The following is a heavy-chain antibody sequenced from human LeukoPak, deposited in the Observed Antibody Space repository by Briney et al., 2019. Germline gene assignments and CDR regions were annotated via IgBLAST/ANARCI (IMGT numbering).Heavy chain of an antibody. Sequence: GGSLRLSCAASGFTVSSNYMSWVRQAPGKGLEWVSVIYSGGSTYYADSVKGRFTISRDNSKNTLYLQMNSLRAEDTAVYYCARHATLRRDAFDIWGQGTMVTVSS. CDR1: GFTVSSNY. CDR2: IYSGGST. CDR3: ARHATLRRDAFDI. D-gene: IGHD4-17*01. J-gene: IGHJ3*02. V-gene: IGHV3-66*04.